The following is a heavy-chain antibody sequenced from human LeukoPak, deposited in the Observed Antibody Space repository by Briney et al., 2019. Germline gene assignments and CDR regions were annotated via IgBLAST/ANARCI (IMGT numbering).Heavy chain of an antibody. CDR1: GGSISSGSYY. V-gene: IGHV4-61*02. D-gene: IGHD5-12*01. Sequence: PSQTLSLTCTVSGGSISSGSYYWSWIRQPAGKGLEWIGRIYTSGSTNYNPSLKSRVTISVDTSKNQFSLKLSSVTAADTAVYYCARDRKGGYPYWGQGTLVTVSS. J-gene: IGHJ4*02. CDR2: IYTSGST. CDR3: ARDRKGGYPY.